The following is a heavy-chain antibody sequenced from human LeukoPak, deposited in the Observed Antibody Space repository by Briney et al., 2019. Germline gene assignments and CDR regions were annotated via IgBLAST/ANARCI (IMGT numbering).Heavy chain of an antibody. J-gene: IGHJ5*02. Sequence: SETLSLTCAVYGGSFSGYYWSWIRQPPGKGLEWIGEINHSGSTNYNPSLKSRVTISVDTSKNQFSLKLSSVTAADTAVYYCANVLLWFGGFDPWGQGTLVTVSS. CDR1: GGSFSGYY. D-gene: IGHD3-10*01. V-gene: IGHV4-34*01. CDR2: INHSGST. CDR3: ANVLLWFGGFDP.